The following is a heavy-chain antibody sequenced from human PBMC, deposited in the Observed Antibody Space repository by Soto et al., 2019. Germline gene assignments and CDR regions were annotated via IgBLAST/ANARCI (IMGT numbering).Heavy chain of an antibody. CDR1: GGSISSSSYY. V-gene: IGHV4-39*01. D-gene: IGHD3-9*01. CDR3: ARHGTGYYYYYGMDV. Sequence: SETRSLTCTVSGGSISSSSYYWGWIRQPPGKGLEWIGSIYYSGSTYYNPSLKSRVTISVDTSKNQFSLKLSSVTAADTAVYYCARHGTGYYYYYGMDVWGQGTTVTVS. J-gene: IGHJ6*02. CDR2: IYYSGST.